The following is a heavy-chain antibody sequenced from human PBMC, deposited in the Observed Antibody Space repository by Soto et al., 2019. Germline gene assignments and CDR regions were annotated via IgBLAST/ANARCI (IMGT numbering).Heavy chain of an antibody. CDR1: GYTFTSYA. V-gene: IGHV1-3*01. CDR2: INAGNGNT. Sequence: QVQLVQSGAEVKKPGASVKVSCKASGYTFTSYAMHWVRQAPGQRLEWMGWINAGNGNTKYSQKFQGRVTITRDTSASTAYMELSSLRSEDTAVYYCARDVFYYGSGSYYLVVLSWFDPWGQGTLVTVSS. D-gene: IGHD3-10*01. J-gene: IGHJ5*02. CDR3: ARDVFYYGSGSYYLVVLSWFDP.